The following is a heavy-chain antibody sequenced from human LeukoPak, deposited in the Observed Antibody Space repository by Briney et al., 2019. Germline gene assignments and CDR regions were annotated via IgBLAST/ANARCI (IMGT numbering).Heavy chain of an antibody. CDR3: ARDDYDFWSGRRENWFDP. V-gene: IGHV4-4*07. CDR2: IYTSGST. Sequence: SETLSLTCTVSGGPISSYYWSWIRQPAGKGLEWIGRIYTSGSTNYNPSLKSRVTMSVDTSKNQFSLKLSSVTAADTAVYYCARDDYDFWSGRRENWFDPWGQGTLVTVSS. D-gene: IGHD3-3*01. J-gene: IGHJ5*02. CDR1: GGPISSYY.